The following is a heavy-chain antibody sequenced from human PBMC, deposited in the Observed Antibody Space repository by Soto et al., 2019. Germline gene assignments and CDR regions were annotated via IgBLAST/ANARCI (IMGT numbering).Heavy chain of an antibody. CDR2: INSDGSST. V-gene: IGHV3-74*01. CDR3: ASSPPHEYSSSR. CDR1: GFTFSSYW. D-gene: IGHD6-13*01. Sequence: EVQLVESGGGLVQPGGSLRLSGAASGFTFSSYWMHWVRQAPGKGLVWVSRINSDGSSTSYADSVKGRFTISRDNAKNTLYLQMNSLRAEDTAVYYCASSPPHEYSSSRWGQGTLVTVSS. J-gene: IGHJ4*02.